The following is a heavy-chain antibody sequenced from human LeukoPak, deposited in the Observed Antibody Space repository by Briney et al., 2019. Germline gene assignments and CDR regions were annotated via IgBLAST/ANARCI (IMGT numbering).Heavy chain of an antibody. J-gene: IGHJ6*03. V-gene: IGHV3-30*02. Sequence: PGGSLRLSCAASGFTFSSYGMHWVRQAPGKGLEWVAFIRYDGSNKYYADSVKGRFTISRDNSKNTLYLQMNSLRAEDTAVYYCAKDHWFGELRGHLKDYYYYYMDVWGKGTTVTISS. CDR3: AKDHWFGELRGHLKDYYYYYMDV. CDR2: IRYDGSNK. D-gene: IGHD3-10*01. CDR1: GFTFSSYG.